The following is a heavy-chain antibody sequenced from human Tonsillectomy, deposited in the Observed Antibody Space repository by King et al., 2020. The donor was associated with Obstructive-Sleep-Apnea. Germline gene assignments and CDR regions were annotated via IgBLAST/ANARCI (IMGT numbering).Heavy chain of an antibody. CDR2: IRNDGKYM. D-gene: IGHD3-10*01. J-gene: IGHJ6*02. V-gene: IGHV3-30*02. CDR3: VKVRLSNLRRPGGDMDV. Sequence: VQLVESGGGVVQPGRSLRLSCAASRFTFTNHGMYWVLQPPPKGLEWVAFIRNDGKYMYYGDSVTGRFTISRYNFKSTFVLQMDSLRTEYTAVYYCVKVRLSNLRRPGGDMDVWGRGTTVTVSS. CDR1: RFTFTNHG.